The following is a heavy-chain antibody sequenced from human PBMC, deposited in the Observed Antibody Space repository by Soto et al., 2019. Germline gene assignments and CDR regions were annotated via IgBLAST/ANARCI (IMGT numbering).Heavy chain of an antibody. CDR1: GGSISSGGYY. V-gene: IGHV4-31*03. CDR3: ARDAGPYGDPSYYYYGMDV. D-gene: IGHD4-17*01. Sequence: PSLTCTVSGGSISSGGYYWSWIRQHPGKGLEWIGYIYYSGSTYYNPSLKSRVTISVDTSKNQFSLKLSSVTAADTAVYYCARDAGPYGDPSYYYYGMDVWGQGXTVTVYS. J-gene: IGHJ6*02. CDR2: IYYSGST.